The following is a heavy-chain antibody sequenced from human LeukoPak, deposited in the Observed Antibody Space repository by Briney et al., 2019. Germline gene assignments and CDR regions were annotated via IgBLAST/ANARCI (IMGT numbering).Heavy chain of an antibody. CDR3: AKNPSGSYQGYFDY. CDR2: ISGSGIAT. J-gene: IGHJ4*02. V-gene: IGHV3-23*01. CDR1: GFTFSDFA. D-gene: IGHD1-26*01. Sequence: GGSLRLSCAASGFTFSDFAMTWIRQAPGKGLEWVSAISGSGIATYYADSVKGRFTITRDNSEDTLYLQMSSLRADDTAVYYCAKNPSGSYQGYFDYWDQGSLVTVSS.